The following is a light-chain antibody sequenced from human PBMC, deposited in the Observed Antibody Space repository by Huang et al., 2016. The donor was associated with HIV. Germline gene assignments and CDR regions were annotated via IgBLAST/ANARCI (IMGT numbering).Light chain of an antibody. V-gene: IGKV2-28*01. CDR2: LNF. J-gene: IGKJ2*01. Sequence: EIVMTQSPLSLPVTPGEPASISCRSSQSLLHRSGYNYLDWYLQKPGQSPQLLIYLNFNRAAGVPDRFSGSGSGTDFTLKISRVEAEDVGIYYCMQALQTPRTFGQGTKLEIK. CDR1: QSLLHRSGYNY. CDR3: MQALQTPRT.